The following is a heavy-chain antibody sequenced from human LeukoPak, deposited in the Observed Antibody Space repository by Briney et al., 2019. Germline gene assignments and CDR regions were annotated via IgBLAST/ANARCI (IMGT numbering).Heavy chain of an antibody. CDR2: INAGNGNT. D-gene: IGHD5-18*01. J-gene: IGHJ4*02. V-gene: IGHV1-3*01. CDR1: GYTFTSYA. Sequence: GASVKVSCKASGYTFTSYAMHWVRQAPGQRLEWMGWINAGNGNTKYSQKFQGRVTITRDTSASTAYMELGSLRSEDTAVYYCARGPWIQLWSTTEFDYWGQGTLVTVSS. CDR3: ARGPWIQLWSTTEFDY.